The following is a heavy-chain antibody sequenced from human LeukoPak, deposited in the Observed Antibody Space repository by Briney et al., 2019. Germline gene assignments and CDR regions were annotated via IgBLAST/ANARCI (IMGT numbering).Heavy chain of an antibody. Sequence: GGSLRLSCAASGFTFSSYAMSWVRQAPGKGLEWVSAISGSGGSTYYADSVKGRFTISRDNSKNTLYLQMNSLRAEDTAVYYCAKVGQADGFDWPSDNYYYYYGMGVWGKGTTVTVSS. D-gene: IGHD3-9*01. CDR2: ISGSGGST. J-gene: IGHJ6*04. CDR1: GFTFSSYA. V-gene: IGHV3-23*01. CDR3: AKVGQADGFDWPSDNYYYYYGMGV.